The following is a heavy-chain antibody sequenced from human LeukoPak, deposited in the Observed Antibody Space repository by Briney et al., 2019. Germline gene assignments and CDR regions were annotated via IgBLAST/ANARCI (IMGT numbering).Heavy chain of an antibody. CDR1: GGSVNGYY. D-gene: IGHD1-26*01. CDR2: IKHDGST. CDR3: ARVRGSSGSYEYYHYMDV. Sequence: SETLSLTCAVYGGSVNGYYWSWIRQPPGKALEWIGEIKHDGSTKYNSSLKSRVTISIDTSKNQFSLKLSSVTAADTAVYYCARVRGSSGSYEYYHYMDVWGKGTTVTISS. J-gene: IGHJ6*03. V-gene: IGHV4-34*01.